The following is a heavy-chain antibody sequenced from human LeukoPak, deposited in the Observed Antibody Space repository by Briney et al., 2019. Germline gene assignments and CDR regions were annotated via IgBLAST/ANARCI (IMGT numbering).Heavy chain of an antibody. D-gene: IGHD1-26*01. V-gene: IGHV3-23*01. Sequence: PGGSLRLSCAASGFTFSSYAMSWVRQAPGKGLEWVPAISGSGGSTYYADSVKGRFTISRDNSKNTLYLQMNSLRAEDTAVYYCAKVLGAAYYYYYYGMDVWGQGTTVTVSS. J-gene: IGHJ6*02. CDR1: GFTFSSYA. CDR3: AKVLGAAYYYYYYGMDV. CDR2: ISGSGGST.